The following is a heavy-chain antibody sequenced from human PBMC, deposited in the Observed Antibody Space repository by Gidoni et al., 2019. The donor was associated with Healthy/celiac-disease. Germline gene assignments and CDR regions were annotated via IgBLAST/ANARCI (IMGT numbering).Heavy chain of an antibody. D-gene: IGHD1-7*01. CDR2: MNPNSGNT. CDR3: ARGAGTTWPYYYGMDV. V-gene: IGHV1-8*01. J-gene: IGHJ6*02. Sequence: QVQLVQSGAEVKKPGASVKVSCKASGYTFTRYDINWVRQATGQGLEWMGWMNPNSGNTGYAQNFQGRVTMTRNTSISTAYMELSSLRSEDTAVYYCARGAGTTWPYYYGMDVWGQGTTVTVSS. CDR1: GYTFTRYD.